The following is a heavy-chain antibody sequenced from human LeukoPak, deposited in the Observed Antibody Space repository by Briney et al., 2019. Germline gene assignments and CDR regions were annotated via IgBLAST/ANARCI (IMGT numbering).Heavy chain of an antibody. D-gene: IGHD3-10*01. CDR2: IYYSGST. CDR1: GGSISSGDYY. J-gene: IGHJ5*02. V-gene: IGHV4-30-4*01. Sequence: SETLSLTCTVSGGSISSGDYYWSWIRQPPGKGLEWIGYIYYSGSTYYNPSLKSRVTISVDTSKNQFSLKLSSVTAADTAVYYCARERDYSMVRGVWYNWFDPWGQGTLVTVSS. CDR3: ARERDYSMVRGVWYNWFDP.